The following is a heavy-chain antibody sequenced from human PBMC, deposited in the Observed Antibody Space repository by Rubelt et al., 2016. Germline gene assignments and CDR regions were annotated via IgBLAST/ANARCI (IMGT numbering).Heavy chain of an antibody. J-gene: IGHJ4*02. CDR2: ISTDGRFI. D-gene: IGHD3-16*01. CDR3: ARIGAHRDIGY. V-gene: IGHV3-66*01. Sequence: EVQLVESGGGLFQPGGSLRLSCAASGFTVSSNYMSWVRQAPGKGLEWLSFISTDGRFIHQADAGRCRFTISGDKPKNTVYLQMDSLRVEDTAVEYCARIGAHRDIGYWGQGTLVSVSS. CDR1: GFTVSSNY.